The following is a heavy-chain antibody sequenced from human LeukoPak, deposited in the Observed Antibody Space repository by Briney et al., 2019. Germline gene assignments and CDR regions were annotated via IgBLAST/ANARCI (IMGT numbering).Heavy chain of an antibody. V-gene: IGHV1-2*02. D-gene: IGHD3-10*01. CDR1: GYTFTGYY. J-gene: IGHJ4*02. Sequence: ASAKVSCKASGYTFTGYYMHWVRQAPGQGPEWMGWINPNSGGTNYAQKFQGRVTMTRDTSISTAYMELSRLRSDDTAVYYCARTYGSGAGGDLYYFDYWGQGTLVTVSS. CDR3: ARTYGSGAGGDLYYFDY. CDR2: INPNSGGT.